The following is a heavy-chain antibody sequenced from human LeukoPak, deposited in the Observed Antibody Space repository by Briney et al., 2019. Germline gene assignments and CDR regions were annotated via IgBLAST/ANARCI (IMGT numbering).Heavy chain of an antibody. J-gene: IGHJ4*02. CDR1: GFTFSSYA. D-gene: IGHD7-27*01. CDR2: ISGSGGST. Sequence: PGGSLRLSCAASGFTFSSYAMSWVRQAPGKGLEWVSAISGSGGSTYYADPVKGRFTISRDNAKNSLYLQMNSLRAEDTAVYYCARDSSWDFDYWGQGTLVTVSS. V-gene: IGHV3-23*01. CDR3: ARDSSWDFDY.